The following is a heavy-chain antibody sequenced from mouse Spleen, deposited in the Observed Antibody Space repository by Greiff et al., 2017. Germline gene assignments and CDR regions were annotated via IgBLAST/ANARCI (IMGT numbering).Heavy chain of an antibody. CDR3: ARTHYSTYAMDY. V-gene: IGHV1-59*01. CDR1: GYTFTSYW. Sequence: QVQLQQPGAELVRPGTSVKLSCKASGYTFTSYWMHWVKQRPGQGLEWIGVIDPSDSYTNYNQKFKDKATLTVDKSSSTAYMQLSSLTSEDSAVYYCARTHYSTYAMDYWGQGTSVTVSS. J-gene: IGHJ4*01. CDR2: IDPSDSYT. D-gene: IGHD1-2*01.